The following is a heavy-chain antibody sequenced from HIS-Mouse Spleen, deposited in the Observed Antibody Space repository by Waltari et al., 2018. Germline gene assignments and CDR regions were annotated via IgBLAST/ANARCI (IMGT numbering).Heavy chain of an antibody. CDR3: ARDLGLGILSDAFDI. V-gene: IGHV4-38-2*02. D-gene: IGHD7-27*01. Sequence: QVQLQESGPGLVKPSETLSLIRTVPGYSISSGYYWGWIRQPPGKGLEWIGSIYHSGSTYYNPSLKSRVTISVDTSKNQFSLKLSSVTAADTAVYYCARDLGLGILSDAFDIWGQGTMVTVSS. J-gene: IGHJ3*02. CDR2: IYHSGST. CDR1: GYSISSGYY.